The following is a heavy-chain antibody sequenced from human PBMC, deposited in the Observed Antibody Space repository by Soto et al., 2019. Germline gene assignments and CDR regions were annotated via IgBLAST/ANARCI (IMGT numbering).Heavy chain of an antibody. Sequence: QVQLQESGPGLVKPSQTLSLTCTVSGGSIRSGGYYWSWVRQNPRKGLEWIGNIYYSGNTYYNPSLRSRLTILVATYKNQFSLNRSSMTAADTAVYYCARDRLMATAGTARHYFGLDVWGQGTTVTVSS. V-gene: IGHV4-31*03. CDR3: ARDRLMATAGTARHYFGLDV. J-gene: IGHJ6*02. D-gene: IGHD5-18*01. CDR1: GGSIRSGGYY. CDR2: IYYSGNT.